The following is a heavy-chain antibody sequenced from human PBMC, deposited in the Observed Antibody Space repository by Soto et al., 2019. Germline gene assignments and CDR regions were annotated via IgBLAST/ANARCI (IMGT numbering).Heavy chain of an antibody. J-gene: IGHJ5*02. D-gene: IGHD6-19*01. CDR3: ARVIAVAGTAWFDP. Sequence: QVQLVQSGAEVKKPGASVKVSCKASGYTFTSYAMHWVRQAPGQRLEWMGWINAGNGNTKYSQKFQGRVTITRDTSASTADMELSSLRSEDTAVYYCARVIAVAGTAWFDPWGQGTLVTVSS. CDR2: INAGNGNT. CDR1: GYTFTSYA. V-gene: IGHV1-3*01.